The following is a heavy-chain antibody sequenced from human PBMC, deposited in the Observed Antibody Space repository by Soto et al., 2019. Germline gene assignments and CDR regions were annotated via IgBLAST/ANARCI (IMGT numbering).Heavy chain of an antibody. CDR3: ASLYYYDSSGLDY. J-gene: IGHJ4*02. CDR1: GGSVSSGSYY. V-gene: IGHV4-61*01. CDR2: IHYGGGT. Sequence: SETLSLTCTVSGGSVSSGSYYWNWIRQPPGKGLEWIGNIHYGGGTNYNPSLKSRVTISVDTSKNQFSLKLSSVTAADTAVYYCASLYYYDSSGLDYWGQGTLVTSPQ. D-gene: IGHD3-22*01.